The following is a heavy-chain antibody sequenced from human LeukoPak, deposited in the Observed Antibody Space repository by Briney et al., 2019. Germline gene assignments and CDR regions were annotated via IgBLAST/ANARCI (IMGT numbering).Heavy chain of an antibody. D-gene: IGHD6-13*01. CDR1: GFIFSDYY. CDR2: ISGNLRAI. Sequence: GGSLRLSCAASGFIFSDYYMTWIRQAPGKGLEWVSYISGNLRAIYHADSVKGRFTISRDNAKNSLYLQMDSLRVEDTAVYYCAKDIVAAGLFFDYWGQGTLVTVSS. CDR3: AKDIVAAGLFFDY. V-gene: IGHV3-11*01. J-gene: IGHJ4*02.